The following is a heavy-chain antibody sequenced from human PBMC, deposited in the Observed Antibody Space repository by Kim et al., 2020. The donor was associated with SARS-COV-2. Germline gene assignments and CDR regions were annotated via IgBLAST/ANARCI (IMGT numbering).Heavy chain of an antibody. V-gene: IGHV3-33*06. Sequence: GGSLRLSCAASGFTFSSYGMHWVRQAPGKGLEWVAVIWYDGSNKYYADSVKGRFTISRDNSKNTLYLQMNSLRAEDTAVYYCANTFTVTSGFDYWGQGTLVTVSS. J-gene: IGHJ4*02. D-gene: IGHD4-17*01. CDR3: ANTFTVTSGFDY. CDR1: GFTFSSYG. CDR2: IWYDGSNK.